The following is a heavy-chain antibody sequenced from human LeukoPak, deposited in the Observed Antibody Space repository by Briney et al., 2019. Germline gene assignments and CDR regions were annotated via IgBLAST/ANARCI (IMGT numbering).Heavy chain of an antibody. CDR2: IDKSGDPI. Sequence: GGSLRLSCAASGMTLSITSMNWDRQASGKGLEWISYIDKSGDPIHYADSVKGRFTISRDIARNSLFLQMNSLRAEDTAVYFCADNLSRWGQGTLVTVSS. J-gene: IGHJ4*02. D-gene: IGHD1-1*01. CDR3: ADNLSR. V-gene: IGHV3-48*04. CDR1: GMTLSITS.